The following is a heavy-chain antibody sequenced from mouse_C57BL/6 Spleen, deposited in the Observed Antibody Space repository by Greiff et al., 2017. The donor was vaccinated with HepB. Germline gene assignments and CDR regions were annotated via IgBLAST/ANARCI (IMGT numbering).Heavy chain of an antibody. CDR2: ISDGGSYT. CDR3: ARERTTDLWYFDV. D-gene: IGHD1-1*01. J-gene: IGHJ1*03. V-gene: IGHV5-4*01. Sequence: EVQGVESGGGLVKPGGSLKLSCAASGFAFSSYAMSWVRQTPEKRLEWVATISDGGSYTYYTDNVKGRFTISKDNAKNNLYLQMSHLKSEDTAMYYCARERTTDLWYFDVWGTGTTVTVSS. CDR1: GFAFSSYA.